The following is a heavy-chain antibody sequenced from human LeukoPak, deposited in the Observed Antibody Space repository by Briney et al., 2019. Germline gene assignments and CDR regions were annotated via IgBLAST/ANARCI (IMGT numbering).Heavy chain of an antibody. CDR2: ISSSGGTT. V-gene: IGHV3-23*01. Sequence: GGLRLPFSASGFTFHSYGISWVRRAPGRGVAGVSAISSSGGTTYYQDAVKEGCTISRDNSKNTLYLQIKSLRAEDTAVYYCAKDHLPGIVVAGRDYWGQGALVTVSS. CDR1: GFTFHSYG. D-gene: IGHD6-19*01. CDR3: AKDHLPGIVVAGRDY. J-gene: IGHJ4*02.